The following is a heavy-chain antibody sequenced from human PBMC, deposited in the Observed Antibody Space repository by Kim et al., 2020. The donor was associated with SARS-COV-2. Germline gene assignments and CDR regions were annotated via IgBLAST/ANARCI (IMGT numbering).Heavy chain of an antibody. V-gene: IGHV3-23*01. D-gene: IGHD2-2*01. J-gene: IGHJ3*02. Sequence: GGSLRLSCAASGFTFSSYAMSWVRQAPGKGLEWVSAISGSGGSTYYADSVKGRFTISRDNSKNTLYLQMNSLRAEDTAVYYCAKDLCSSTSCPVPLLLAFDIWGQGTMVTVSS. CDR3: AKDLCSSTSCPVPLLLAFDI. CDR1: GFTFSSYA. CDR2: ISGSGGST.